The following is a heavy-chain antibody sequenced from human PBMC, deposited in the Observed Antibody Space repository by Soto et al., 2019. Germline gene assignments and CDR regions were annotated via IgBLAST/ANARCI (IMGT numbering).Heavy chain of an antibody. V-gene: IGHV4-4*02. CDR3: AREGVAGRFDP. Sequence: SETLCLTCAVSGGSISSSNWWTWVRQPPGKGLEWIGEIYHSGSTNYNPSLRSRVTISVDKSQNQFSLKLSSVTAADTAVYYCAREGVAGRFDPWGQGTMVTVS. CDR2: IYHSGST. J-gene: IGHJ5*02. CDR1: GGSISSSNW. D-gene: IGHD6-19*01.